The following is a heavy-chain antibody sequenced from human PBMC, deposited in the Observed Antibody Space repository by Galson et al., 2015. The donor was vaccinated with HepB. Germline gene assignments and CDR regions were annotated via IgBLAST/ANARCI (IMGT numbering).Heavy chain of an antibody. CDR3: AKGGLAAAGYDPPFDY. CDR2: ITYDGSNQ. J-gene: IGHJ4*02. V-gene: IGHV3-30*02. CDR1: GFTFSAFG. D-gene: IGHD6-13*01. Sequence: SLRLSCAASGFTFSAFGMHWVRQAPDKGLEWVAFITYDGSNQYYTDSVKGRFTISRDNSKNTLSLQMNSLRAEDTAVYYCAKGGLAAAGYDPPFDYLGQGSLGTVSS.